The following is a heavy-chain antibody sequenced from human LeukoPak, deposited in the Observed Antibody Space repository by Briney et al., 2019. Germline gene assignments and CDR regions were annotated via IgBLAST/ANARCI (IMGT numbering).Heavy chain of an antibody. V-gene: IGHV4-34*01. CDR2: INHSGST. D-gene: IGHD1-26*01. CDR1: GGSFSGYY. CDR3: ARDKGSGSYFGHFGMDL. Sequence: SETLSLTCAVYGGSFSGYYWSWIRQPPGKGLEWIGEINHSGSTNYNPPLKSRVTISVATSKNQFSLKLSSVTAADTAVYYCARDKGSGSYFGHFGMDLWGQGTTVTVSS. J-gene: IGHJ6*02.